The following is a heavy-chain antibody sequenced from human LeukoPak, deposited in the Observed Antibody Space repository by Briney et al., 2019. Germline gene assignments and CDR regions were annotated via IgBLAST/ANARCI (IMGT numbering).Heavy chain of an antibody. Sequence: SETLSLTCAVSGASISSHYWSWIRQPPAKGLEWIGDFSYSGSTNHNPSLKSRVTISADTSKNQFSLKLSSVTAADTAVYYCARAGGVHNTPMDLDYWGQGILVTVSS. CDR1: GASISSHY. CDR2: FSYSGST. D-gene: IGHD5-18*01. J-gene: IGHJ4*02. V-gene: IGHV4-59*11. CDR3: ARAGGVHNTPMDLDY.